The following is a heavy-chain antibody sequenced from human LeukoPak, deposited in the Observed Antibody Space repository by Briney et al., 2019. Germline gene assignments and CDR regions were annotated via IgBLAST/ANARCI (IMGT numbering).Heavy chain of an antibody. J-gene: IGHJ4*02. D-gene: IGHD3-3*01. CDR2: INHSGTT. CDR1: GGSFKDNY. CDR3: ARVPLRFLEPFDN. V-gene: IGHV4-34*01. Sequence: SETLSLTCAVYGGSFKDNYWSWIRQPPGKGLEWIEEINHSGTTNYNPSLKSRVTMSLDTSKNQLSLKLNSVTAADTAVYYCARVPLRFLEPFDNWGQGTLVTVSS.